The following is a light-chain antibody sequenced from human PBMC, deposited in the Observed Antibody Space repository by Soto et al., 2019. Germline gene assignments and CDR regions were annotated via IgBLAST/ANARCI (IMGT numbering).Light chain of an antibody. CDR1: SSDVGGYNY. CDR2: EVS. CDR3: GSYAGNNNFV. V-gene: IGLV2-8*01. Sequence: QSALTQPPSASGSXXXXXXXSCTGTSSDVGGYNYVSWYQQHPGKAPKLMISEVSKRPSGVPDRFSGSKSGNTASLTVSGLQAEDEADYYCGSYAGNNNFVFGTGTKVTVL. J-gene: IGLJ1*01.